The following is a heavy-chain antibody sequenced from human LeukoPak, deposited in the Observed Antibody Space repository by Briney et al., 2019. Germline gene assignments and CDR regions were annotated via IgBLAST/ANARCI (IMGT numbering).Heavy chain of an antibody. CDR3: ARENRYFDWSRAFDI. J-gene: IGHJ3*02. CDR2: IIPIFGTA. V-gene: IGHV1-69*13. D-gene: IGHD3-9*01. Sequence: GASVKVSCKASGGTFSSYAISWVRQAPGQGLEWMGGIIPIFGTANYAQKFQGRVTITADESTSTAYMELSSLRSEDTAVYYCARENRYFDWSRAFDIWGQGTMVTVSS. CDR1: GGTFSSYA.